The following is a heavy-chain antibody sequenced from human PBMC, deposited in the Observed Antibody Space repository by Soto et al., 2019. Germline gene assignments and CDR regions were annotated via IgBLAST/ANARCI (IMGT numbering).Heavy chain of an antibody. V-gene: IGHV3-9*01. J-gene: IGHJ4*02. CDR3: AKEVSGLLSTSCYLVY. D-gene: IGHD2-2*01. CDR2: ISWNSGSI. CDR1: GFTFDDYA. Sequence: GGSLRLSCAASGFTFDDYAMHWVRQAPGKGLEWVSGISWNSGSIGYADSVKGRFTISRDNAKNSLYLQMNSLRAEDTALYYCAKEVSGLLSTSCYLVYWGQGTLVTVSS.